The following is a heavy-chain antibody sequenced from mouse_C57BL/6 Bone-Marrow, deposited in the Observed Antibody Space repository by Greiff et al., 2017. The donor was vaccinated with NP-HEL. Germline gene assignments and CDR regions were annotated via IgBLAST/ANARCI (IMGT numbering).Heavy chain of an antibody. D-gene: IGHD1-1*01. J-gene: IGHJ1*03. CDR2: IYPGNIDT. Sequence: VQLQQSGTVLERPGASVKMSCKTSGYTFTSYWMHWVKQRPGQGLEWIGAIYPGNIDTSYNQKFKGKAKLTAVTSASTAYMELSSLTNEDSAVYYCTRFPITTVVDWYFDVWGTGTTVTVSS. CDR1: GYTFTSYW. CDR3: TRFPITTVVDWYFDV. V-gene: IGHV1-5*01.